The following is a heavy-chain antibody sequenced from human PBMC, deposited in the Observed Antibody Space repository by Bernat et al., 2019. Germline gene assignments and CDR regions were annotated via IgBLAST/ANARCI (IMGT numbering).Heavy chain of an antibody. CDR2: IRSKPNSYAT. D-gene: IGHD1-26*01. J-gene: IGHJ6*02. V-gene: IGHV3-73*02. CDR1: GFTFSASA. Sequence: EVQLVESGGGLVQPGGSLKLSCAASGFTFSASAIHWVRQASGKGLEWIGRIRSKPNSYATAYAASVKGRFTISRDDSENMAYLQMNSLRAEDTAVYHCTRMYSGSHNPYNHYGMDVWGQGTTVTVSS. CDR3: TRMYSGSHNPYNHYGMDV.